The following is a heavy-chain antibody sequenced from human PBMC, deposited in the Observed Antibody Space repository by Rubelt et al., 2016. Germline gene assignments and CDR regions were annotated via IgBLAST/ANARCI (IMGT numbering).Heavy chain of an antibody. CDR3: AKEGRVVGPVDS. D-gene: IGHD1-26*01. Sequence: QVQLQESGPGLVKPSETLSLTCTISGGSFSNDFWSWVRQPPGKGLEWIGYVYYNGNTNYSPSFKSRATISVDTSKNQFSLNLKSVHAAETAVYYCAKEGRVVGPVDSWGQGILVTVSS. V-gene: IGHV4-59*01. CDR1: GGSFSNDF. CDR2: VYYNGNT. J-gene: IGHJ4*02.